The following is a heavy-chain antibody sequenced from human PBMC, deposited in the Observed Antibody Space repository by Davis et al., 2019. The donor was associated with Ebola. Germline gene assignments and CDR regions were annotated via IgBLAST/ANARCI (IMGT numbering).Heavy chain of an antibody. J-gene: IGHJ4*02. D-gene: IGHD2-21*02. Sequence: MPSETLSLTCAVSGDSIVSINWWSWVRQSPGKGLEWIGEIFYSGTTNYNPSLKSRLTISVDKSKNQFSLMLDSVTAADTAVYYCARVIVVVTANYFDYWGQGTLVTVSS. CDR2: IFYSGTT. CDR3: ARVIVVVTANYFDY. V-gene: IGHV4-4*02. CDR1: GDSIVSINW.